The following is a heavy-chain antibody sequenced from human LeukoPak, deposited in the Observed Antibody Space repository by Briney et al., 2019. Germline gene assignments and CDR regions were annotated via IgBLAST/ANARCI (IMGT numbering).Heavy chain of an antibody. CDR3: ASTKAVAGALGAFDI. CDR1: GYSISSSNW. J-gene: IGHJ3*02. Sequence: ASGTLSLTCAVSGYSISSSNWWGWIRQPPGKGLEWIGYIYYSGSTYYNPSLKSRVTMSVDTSKNQFSLKLSSVTAVDTAVYFCASTKAVAGALGAFDIWGQGTLVTVSS. CDR2: IYYSGST. D-gene: IGHD6-19*01. V-gene: IGHV4-28*01.